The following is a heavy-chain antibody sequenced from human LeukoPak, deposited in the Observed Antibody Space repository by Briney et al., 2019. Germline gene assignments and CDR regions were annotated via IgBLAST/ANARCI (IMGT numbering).Heavy chain of an antibody. J-gene: IGHJ6*04. Sequence: GGSLRLSCAASGFTFSSYGMHWVRQAPAKGLERVAFIRYDGSNTYYADSVKGRFTISRDNSKNTLYLQMNSLRAEDTAVYYCAELGITMIGGVWGKGTTVTISS. CDR1: GFTFSSYG. D-gene: IGHD3-10*02. V-gene: IGHV3-30*02. CDR3: AELGITMIGGV. CDR2: IRYDGSNT.